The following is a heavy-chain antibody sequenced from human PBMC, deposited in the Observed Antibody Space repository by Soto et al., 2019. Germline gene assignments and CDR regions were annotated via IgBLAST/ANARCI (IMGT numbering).Heavy chain of an antibody. V-gene: IGHV3-53*02. CDR2: VYSGGAT. CDR3: ARVPGRL. CDR1: GFSVSRNY. J-gene: IGHJ4*02. D-gene: IGHD3-10*01. Sequence: QLVETGGGLIQPGTSLTLSCAASGFSVSRNYMTWVRQAPGKGLEWVSFVYSGGATFYADSVKGRFILSRDDSQNTMYLQLKNLRAEDTAVYDCARVPGRLWVRGTLVTVAS.